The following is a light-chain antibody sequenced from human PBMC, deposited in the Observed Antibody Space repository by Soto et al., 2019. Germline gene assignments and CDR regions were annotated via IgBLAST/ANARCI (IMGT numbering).Light chain of an antibody. CDR2: DAS. CDR3: QQYANLPIT. V-gene: IGKV1-33*01. Sequence: DIEMTPSPSSLTVSVGQRVCITCQAGQGISNYLNWYQQKPGKAPKLLIYDASNLDTGVPSRFTGSGSGTDFTFTITSLQSEDVATYYCQQYANLPITFGQGTGLEI. CDR1: QGISNY. J-gene: IGKJ5*01.